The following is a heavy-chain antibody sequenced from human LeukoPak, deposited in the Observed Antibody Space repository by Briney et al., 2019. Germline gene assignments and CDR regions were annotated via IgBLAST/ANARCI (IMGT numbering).Heavy chain of an antibody. CDR2: VYPGDSDT. Sequence: GEFLKISCKGSGYSFVSYWIGWVRQMPGKGLEWMGFVYPGDSDTRYSPSFQGQVTISADKSIGTAYLQWSSLKASDTATYYCTRHAGDLATIKIDFWGQGTLVTVSS. J-gene: IGHJ4*02. CDR3: TRHAGDLATIKIDF. D-gene: IGHD7-27*01. V-gene: IGHV5-51*01. CDR1: GYSFVSYW.